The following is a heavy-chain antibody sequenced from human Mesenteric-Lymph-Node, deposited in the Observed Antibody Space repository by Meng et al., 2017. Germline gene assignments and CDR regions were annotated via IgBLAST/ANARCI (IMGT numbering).Heavy chain of an antibody. D-gene: IGHD2-2*02. CDR2: INPNSGAT. Sequence: QWQLVQAGAGWNKPGASVKFSCKASGYTCTGYYMHWVRQAPGQGLEWMGRINPNSGATEYAQNFQGRVTMTRDTSISTAYMELSRLRSDDTAVYYCARDSRHCTSASCYSWYFDLWGRGTLVTVSS. CDR3: ARDSRHCTSASCYSWYFDL. CDR1: GYTCTGYY. J-gene: IGHJ2*01. V-gene: IGHV1-2*06.